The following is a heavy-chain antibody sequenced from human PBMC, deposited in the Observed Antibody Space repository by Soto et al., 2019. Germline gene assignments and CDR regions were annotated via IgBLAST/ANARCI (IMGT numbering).Heavy chain of an antibody. CDR3: AHRLSGFNWNGGYFDD. CDR2: IYWDDDK. J-gene: IGHJ4*02. D-gene: IGHD1-1*01. CDR1: GFSLTSRPMG. Sequence: QITLKESGPTRVKPTQTLTLTCTFSGFSLTSRPMGVGWIRQPPGKALEWLVFIYWDDDKRYSPSLKNRLTITKDTTGNQVVITMTNMYPLDTATYYCAHRLSGFNWNGGYFDDWGQGALVTVSS. V-gene: IGHV2-5*02.